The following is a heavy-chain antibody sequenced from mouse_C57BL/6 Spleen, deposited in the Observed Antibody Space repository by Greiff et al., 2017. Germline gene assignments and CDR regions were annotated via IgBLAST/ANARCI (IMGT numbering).Heavy chain of an antibody. CDR1: GYTFTSYW. D-gene: IGHD2-14*01. Sequence: QVQLQQPGAELVKPGASVKLSCKASGYTFTSYWMQWVKQRPGQGLEWIGEIDPSDSYTNYNQKFKGKATLTVDTSSSTAYMQRSSLTSEDAAVYYCANGYDSPFDYWGQGTTLTVSA. J-gene: IGHJ2*01. CDR3: ANGYDSPFDY. CDR2: IDPSDSYT. V-gene: IGHV1-50*01.